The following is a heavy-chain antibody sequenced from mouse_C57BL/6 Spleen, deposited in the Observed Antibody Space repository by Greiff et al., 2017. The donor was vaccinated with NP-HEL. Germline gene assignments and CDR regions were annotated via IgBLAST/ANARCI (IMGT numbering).Heavy chain of an antibody. CDR1: GFTFRSYA. V-gene: IGHV5-9-1*02. J-gene: IGHJ3*01. D-gene: IGHD1-1*01. CDR2: ISSGGDYI. Sequence: EVKLMESGEGLVKPGGSLKLSCAASGFTFRSYAMSWVRQTPEQRLEWVASISSGGDYIYYADTVKGRFTISRDNARNTLYLQMSSLKSEETAKYYCTRDAYYYGSSYGFAYWGQGTLVTVSA. CDR3: TRDAYYYGSSYGFAY.